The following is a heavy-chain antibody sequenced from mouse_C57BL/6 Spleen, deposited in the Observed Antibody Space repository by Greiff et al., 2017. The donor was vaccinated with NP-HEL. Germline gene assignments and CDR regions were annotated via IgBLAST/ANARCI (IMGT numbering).Heavy chain of an antibody. D-gene: IGHD4-1*01. Sequence: EVHLVESGGDLVKPGGSLKLSCAASGFTFSSYGMSWVRQTPDKRLEWVATISSGGSYTYYPDSVKGRFTISRDNAKNTLYLQMSSLKSEDTAMYYCARQLGFDYWGQGTTLTVSS. J-gene: IGHJ2*01. CDR1: GFTFSSYG. CDR3: ARQLGFDY. CDR2: ISSGGSYT. V-gene: IGHV5-6*01.